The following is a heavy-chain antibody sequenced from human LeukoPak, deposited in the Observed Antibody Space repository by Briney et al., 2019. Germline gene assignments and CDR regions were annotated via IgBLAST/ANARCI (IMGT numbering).Heavy chain of an antibody. CDR1: GFTFSSYA. D-gene: IGHD4-17*01. CDR3: AKVRLRSQYDAFDI. J-gene: IGHJ3*02. CDR2: ISGSGGST. V-gene: IGHV3-23*01. Sequence: PGGSLRLSCAASGFTFSSYAMSWVRQVPGKGLEWVSAISGSGGSTYYADSVKGRFTISRDNSKNTLYLQMNSLRTEGTAVYYCAKVRLRSQYDAFDIWGQGTVVTVSS.